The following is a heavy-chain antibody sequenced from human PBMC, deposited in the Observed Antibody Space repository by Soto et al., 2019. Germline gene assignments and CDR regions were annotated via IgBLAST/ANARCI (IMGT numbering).Heavy chain of an antibody. CDR3: ATDRGYYDSSGYPY. Sequence: ASVKVSCKVSGYTLTELSMHWVRQAPGKGLEWMGGFDPEDGETIYAQKFQGRVTMTEDTSTDTAYMELSSLRSEDTAVYYCATDRGYYDSSGYPYWGQGTLVTVSS. D-gene: IGHD3-22*01. CDR2: FDPEDGET. J-gene: IGHJ4*02. V-gene: IGHV1-24*01. CDR1: GYTLTELS.